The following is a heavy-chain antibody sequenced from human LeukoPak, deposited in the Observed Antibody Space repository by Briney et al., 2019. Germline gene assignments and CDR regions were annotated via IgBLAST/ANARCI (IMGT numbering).Heavy chain of an antibody. CDR2: IKSKTDGGTT. Sequence: GGSLRLSCAASGFTFSNAWMSWVRQAPGKGLEWVGRIKSKTDGGTTDYAAPVKGRFTISRDDSKNRLYLQMNSLKTEDTAVYYCTTEGSYGSFLGVVQENYWGQGTLVTVSS. J-gene: IGHJ4*02. CDR3: TTEGSYGSFLGVVQENY. V-gene: IGHV3-15*01. D-gene: IGHD3-3*01. CDR1: GFTFSNAW.